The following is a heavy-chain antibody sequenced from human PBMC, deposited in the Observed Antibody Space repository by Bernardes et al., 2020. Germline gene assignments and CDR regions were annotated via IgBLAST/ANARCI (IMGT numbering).Heavy chain of an antibody. D-gene: IGHD3-22*01. CDR3: ARVRMFRGSGYGFDK. V-gene: IGHV3-72*01. Sequence: GGSLRLSCATSGFTFSDHSMDWVRQAPGKGLEWLGRIRNRAHRNSTEYSASVRGRLIISRDDSKNSLFLQMNSLKSEDTAVYYCARVRMFRGSGYGFDKWGQGTLVTGYS. J-gene: IGHJ4*02. CDR1: GFTFSDHS. CDR2: IRNRAHRNST.